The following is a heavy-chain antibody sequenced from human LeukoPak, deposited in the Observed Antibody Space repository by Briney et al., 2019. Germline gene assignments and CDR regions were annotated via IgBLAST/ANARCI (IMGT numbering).Heavy chain of an antibody. D-gene: IGHD5-18*01. CDR1: GGSISSYY. Sequence: PSETLSLTCTVSGGSISSYYWSWIRQPPGKGLEWIGYIYYSGSTNYSPSLKSRVTISVDTSKNQFSLKLSSVTAADTAVYYCARTKYSYGLGYYFDYWGQGTLVTVSS. CDR2: IYYSGST. J-gene: IGHJ4*02. CDR3: ARTKYSYGLGYYFDY. V-gene: IGHV4-59*01.